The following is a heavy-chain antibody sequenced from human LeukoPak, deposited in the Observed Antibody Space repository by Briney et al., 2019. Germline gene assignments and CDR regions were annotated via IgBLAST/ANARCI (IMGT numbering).Heavy chain of an antibody. V-gene: IGHV4-31*03. CDR3: ARKTYGSGSYWTYGMDV. CDR1: GGSISSGGYY. CDR2: IYYSGST. J-gene: IGHJ6*02. Sequence: SETPSLTCTVSGGSISSGGYYWSWIRQHPGKGLEWIGYIYYSGSTYYNPSLKSRVTISVDTSKNQFSLRLSSVTAADTAVYYCARKTYGSGSYWTYGMDVWGQGTTVTVSS. D-gene: IGHD3-10*01.